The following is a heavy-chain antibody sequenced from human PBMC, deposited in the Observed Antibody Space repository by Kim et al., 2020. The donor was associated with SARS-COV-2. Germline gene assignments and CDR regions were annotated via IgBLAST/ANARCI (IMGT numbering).Heavy chain of an antibody. CDR3: ARENYGSGRGYYYYYYGMDV. D-gene: IGHD3-10*01. CDR2: ISSSGSTI. V-gene: IGHV3-48*03. J-gene: IGHJ6*02. Sequence: GGSLRLSCAASGFTFSSYEMNWVRQAPGKGLEWVSYISSSGSTIYYADSVKGRFTISRDNAKNSLYLQMNSLRAEDTAVYYCARENYGSGRGYYYYYYGMDVWGQGTTVPVSS. CDR1: GFTFSSYE.